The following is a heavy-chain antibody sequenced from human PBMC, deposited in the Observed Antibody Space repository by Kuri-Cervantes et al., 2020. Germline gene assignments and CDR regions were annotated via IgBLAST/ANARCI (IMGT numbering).Heavy chain of an antibody. CDR3: AKETVHGTQTLDY. Sequence: GESLKISCGASGFTFGAYSIHWVRQAPGKGLEWVSVIGDTDTATKFADSVKGRFTISRDNSKNAVYLQMNSQRAEDTAVYFCAKETVHGTQTLDYWGQGTLVTVSS. D-gene: IGHD6-19*01. CDR2: IGDTDTAT. V-gene: IGHV3-23*01. J-gene: IGHJ4*02. CDR1: GFTFGAYS.